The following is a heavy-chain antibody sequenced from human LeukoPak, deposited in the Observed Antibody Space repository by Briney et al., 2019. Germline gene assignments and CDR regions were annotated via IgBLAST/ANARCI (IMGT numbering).Heavy chain of an antibody. CDR3: ARDDSVRGVIITGDY. D-gene: IGHD3-10*01. J-gene: IGHJ4*02. CDR2: IITILGIA. V-gene: IGHV1-69*04. Sequence: GASVKLSCNASGGTFSSYANSWVRQAHGQGLEWMGRIITILGIANYAQKFQGRVTFTADKSTSTAYMELSSLRSEDTAVYYCARDDSVRGVIITGDYWGQGTLVTVSS. CDR1: GGTFSSYA.